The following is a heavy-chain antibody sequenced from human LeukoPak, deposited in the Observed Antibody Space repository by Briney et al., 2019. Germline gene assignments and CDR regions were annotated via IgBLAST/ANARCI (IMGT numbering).Heavy chain of an antibody. CDR3: AKAGYSSSPNWFDP. D-gene: IGHD6-13*01. CDR1: GFTFDDYA. CDR2: ISWNSGSI. V-gene: IGHV3-9*01. Sequence: GRSLRLSCAASGFTFDDYAMHWVRQAPGKGLEWVSGISWNSGSIGYADSVKGRFTISGDNAKNSLYLQMNSLRAEDTALYYCAKAGYSSSPNWFDPWGQGTLVTVSS. J-gene: IGHJ5*02.